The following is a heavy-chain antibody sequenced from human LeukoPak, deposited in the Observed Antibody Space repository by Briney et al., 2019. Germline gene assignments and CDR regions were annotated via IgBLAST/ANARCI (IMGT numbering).Heavy chain of an antibody. J-gene: IGHJ4*02. Sequence: SETLSLTCTVSGGSISSYYWSWIRQPPGKGLERIGYIYSGGSTNYNPSLKSRVTISVDTSKNQFSLKLSSVTAADTAVYFCARHAGGYYDSSGYSLDYWGQGTLVTVSS. CDR1: GGSISSYY. CDR3: ARHAGGYYDSSGYSLDY. V-gene: IGHV4-59*08. D-gene: IGHD3-22*01. CDR2: IYSGGST.